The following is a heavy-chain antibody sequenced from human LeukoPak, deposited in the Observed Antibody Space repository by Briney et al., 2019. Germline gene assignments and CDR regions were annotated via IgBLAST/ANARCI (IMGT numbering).Heavy chain of an antibody. CDR1: GFTVNSND. J-gene: IGHJ5*02. Sequence: GGSLRLSCAASGFTVNSNDMSWVRQAPGKGLEWVSVIDSGGRTFYADSVKGRFTISRDSSKNTLDLQMNSLRVEDTAMYYCAKEEARWEWFDPWGQGTLVTVSS. D-gene: IGHD1-26*01. V-gene: IGHV3-66*01. CDR3: AKEEARWEWFDP. CDR2: IDSGGRT.